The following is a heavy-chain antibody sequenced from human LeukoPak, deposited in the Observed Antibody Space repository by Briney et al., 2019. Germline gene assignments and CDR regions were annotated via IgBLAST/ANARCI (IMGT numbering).Heavy chain of an antibody. CDR3: ARDLIGRYTFDY. V-gene: IGHV3-30-3*01. J-gene: IGHJ4*02. CDR2: MSPDGNKK. Sequence: GSLRLSCAGSGITFRDLYKPWVRQAPGQGLDWVALMSPDGNKKYYADSVKGRFTISRDNSKNTVDLQLNSLRAEDTAVYYCARDLIGRYTFDYCGQGTLVTVSS. D-gene: IGHD3-10*01. CDR1: GITFRDLY.